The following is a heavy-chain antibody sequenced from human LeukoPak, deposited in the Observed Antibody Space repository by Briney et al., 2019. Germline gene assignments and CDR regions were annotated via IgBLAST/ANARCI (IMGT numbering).Heavy chain of an antibody. CDR2: IYHSGST. D-gene: IGHD2-21*01. V-gene: IGHV4-30-2*01. J-gene: IGHJ4*02. CDR1: GGSISSGGYY. CDR3: ARGIAHYSDY. Sequence: TSETLSLICTVSGGSISSGGYYWSWIRQPPGKGLEWIGYIYHSGSTYYNPSLKSRVTISVDRSKNQFSLKLSSVTAADTAVYYCARGIAHYSDYWGQGTLVTVSS.